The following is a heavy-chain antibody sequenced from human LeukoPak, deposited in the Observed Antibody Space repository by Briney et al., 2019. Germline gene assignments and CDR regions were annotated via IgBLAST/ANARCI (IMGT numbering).Heavy chain of an antibody. J-gene: IGHJ4*02. Sequence: KTSETLSLTCTVSGGSISSYCWNWIRQPPGKGLEWIGYIYYSGSTNYNPSLKSRVTISVDKSKNQFSLKLSSVTAADTAVYYCARDYYDTSGYPLRYFDYWGQGTLVTVSS. CDR1: GGSISSYC. D-gene: IGHD3-22*01. CDR2: IYYSGST. V-gene: IGHV4-59*01. CDR3: ARDYYDTSGYPLRYFDY.